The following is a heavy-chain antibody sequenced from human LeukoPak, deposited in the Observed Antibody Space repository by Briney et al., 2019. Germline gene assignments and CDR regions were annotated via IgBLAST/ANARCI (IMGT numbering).Heavy chain of an antibody. V-gene: IGHV3-48*02. CDR3: ARVHRGYSYGRLDY. D-gene: IGHD5-18*01. CDR2: VSSSDNTI. CDR1: GFAFRDYS. Sequence: GGSLRLSCAASGFAFRDYSMNWVRQAPGKGLEWVSYVSSSDNTIHYADSVRGRFTISRDNAKNSLYLEMNSLRDEDTAVYYCARVHRGYSYGRLDYWGQGTLVTVSS. J-gene: IGHJ4*02.